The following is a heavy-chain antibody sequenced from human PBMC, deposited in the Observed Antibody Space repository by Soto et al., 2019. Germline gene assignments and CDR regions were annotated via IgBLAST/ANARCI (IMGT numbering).Heavy chain of an antibody. CDR1: GYTFTSYD. CDR3: AIPRSYDWFDP. CDR2: MKPNSGKT. V-gene: IGHV1-8*01. D-gene: IGHD3-10*01. J-gene: IGHJ5*02. Sequence: ASVKVSCKASGYTFTSYDINWVRQATGQGLEWMGWMKPNSGKTGYAQKFQGRVTMTRNTSISTAYMELSSLRSEDTAVYYCAIPRSYDWFDPWGQGTLVTVSS.